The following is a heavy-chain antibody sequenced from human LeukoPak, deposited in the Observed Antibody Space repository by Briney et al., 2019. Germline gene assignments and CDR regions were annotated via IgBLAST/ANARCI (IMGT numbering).Heavy chain of an antibody. V-gene: IGHV1-24*01. Sequence: AASVKVSCKVSGYTLTELSMHWVRQAPGKGLEWMGGFDPEDGETIYAQKFQGRVPITADESTSTAYMELSSLRSEDTAVYYCARGRSRVFGDYTGNYYYYGMDVWGQGTTVTVSS. CDR1: GYTLTELS. CDR2: FDPEDGET. J-gene: IGHJ6*02. CDR3: ARGRSRVFGDYTGNYYYYGMDV. D-gene: IGHD4-17*01.